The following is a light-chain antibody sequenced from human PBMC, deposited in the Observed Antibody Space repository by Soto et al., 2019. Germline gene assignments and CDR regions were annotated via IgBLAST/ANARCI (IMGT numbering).Light chain of an antibody. J-gene: IGLJ3*02. Sequence: QSALTQPRSVSGSPGQSVTISCTGTSSDFGAYNYVSWYQQHPGKAPKLMIYDVTERPSGVPDRFSGSKSGYTASLTISGLQADDEADYYCWSYVDSYTGVFGGGTKLTVL. V-gene: IGLV2-11*01. CDR3: WSYVDSYTGV. CDR2: DVT. CDR1: SSDFGAYNY.